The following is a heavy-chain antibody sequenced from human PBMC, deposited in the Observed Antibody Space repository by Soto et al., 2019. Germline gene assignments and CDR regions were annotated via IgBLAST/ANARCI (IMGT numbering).Heavy chain of an antibody. Sequence: GGSLRLSCAASGFTFSSYDMHWVRQATGKGLEWVSAIGTAGDTYYPGSVKGRFTISRENAKNSLYLQMNSLRAGDTAVYYCARAPRAYSGGSCYGGAFDIWGQGTMVTVSS. CDR1: GFTFSSYD. V-gene: IGHV3-13*01. CDR3: ARAPRAYSGGSCYGGAFDI. J-gene: IGHJ3*02. CDR2: IGTAGDT. D-gene: IGHD2-15*01.